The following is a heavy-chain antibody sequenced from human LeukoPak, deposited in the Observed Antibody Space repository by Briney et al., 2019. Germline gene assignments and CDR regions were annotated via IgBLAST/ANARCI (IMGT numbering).Heavy chain of an antibody. CDR3: ARLPRNEKRLAWFDP. J-gene: IGHJ5*02. Sequence: ASVKVSCKASGYTFTSYGISWVRQAPGQGLEWMGWISAYNGNTNYAQKLQGRVTMTTDTSTSTAYMELRGLRSDDTAVYYCARLPRNEKRLAWFDPWGQGTLVTVSS. V-gene: IGHV1-18*01. CDR2: ISAYNGNT. D-gene: IGHD1-1*01. CDR1: GYTFTSYG.